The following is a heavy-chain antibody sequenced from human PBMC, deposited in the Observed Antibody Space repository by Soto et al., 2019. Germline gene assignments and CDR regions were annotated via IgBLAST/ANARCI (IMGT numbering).Heavy chain of an antibody. D-gene: IGHD5-12*01. Sequence: QVQLVQSGAEVKKPGSSVKVSCKTSGGLFSVFSFNWVRQAPGQGLAWMGGVLPITGSTDYAQKFQGRLTITADRATSTIYMELGRLTSDDTANYYCATIIVRGGPLRFEDGGQGTLISVSS. CDR3: ATIIVRGGPLRFED. J-gene: IGHJ4*01. CDR1: GGLFSVFS. CDR2: VLPITGST. V-gene: IGHV1-69*06.